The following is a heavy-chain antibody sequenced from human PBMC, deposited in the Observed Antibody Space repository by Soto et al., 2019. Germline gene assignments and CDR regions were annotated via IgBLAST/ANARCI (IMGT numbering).Heavy chain of an antibody. CDR1: VYSFTSYW. CDR3: ARRFEAAAHNWFDP. Sequence: GDSLKISCKGSVYSFTSYWIGWVRQMPGKGLEWMGIIYPGDSDTRYSPSFQGQVTISADKSISTDYLQWSRLKASDTAMYYCARRFEAAAHNWFDPRGQGTLVTVSS. D-gene: IGHD6-13*01. V-gene: IGHV5-51*01. CDR2: IYPGDSDT. J-gene: IGHJ5*02.